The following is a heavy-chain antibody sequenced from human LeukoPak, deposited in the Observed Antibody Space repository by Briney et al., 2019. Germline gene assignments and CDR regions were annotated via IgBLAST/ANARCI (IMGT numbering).Heavy chain of an antibody. Sequence: SETLSLTCAVYGGSFSGYYWSWIRQPPGKGLEWIGEINHSGSTNYNPSLKSRVTISVDTSKNQFSLKLSSVTAADTAVYYRARGGFQYYGSGSTNWFDPWGQGTLVTVSS. V-gene: IGHV4-34*01. CDR3: ARGGFQYYGSGSTNWFDP. CDR1: GGSFSGYY. D-gene: IGHD3-10*01. CDR2: INHSGST. J-gene: IGHJ5*02.